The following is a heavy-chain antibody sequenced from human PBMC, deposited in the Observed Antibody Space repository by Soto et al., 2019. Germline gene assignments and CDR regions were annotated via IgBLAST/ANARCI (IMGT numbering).Heavy chain of an antibody. CDR1: NGSISSRSSY. CDR3: ARHLRSSIGTDYFDY. Sequence: SETLSLTCIVSNGSISSRSSYWGWIRQTPGKGLEWIGSIYYIGNTYYNPSLKSRVTISVDTSENQFSLKLSSVTAADTAVYYCARHLRSSIGTDYFDYWGKGTLVTVYS. V-gene: IGHV4-39*01. J-gene: IGHJ4*02. D-gene: IGHD1-1*01. CDR2: IYYIGNT.